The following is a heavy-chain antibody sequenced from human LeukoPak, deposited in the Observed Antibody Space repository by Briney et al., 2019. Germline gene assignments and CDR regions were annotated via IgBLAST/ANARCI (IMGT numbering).Heavy chain of an antibody. D-gene: IGHD3-22*01. CDR2: ISYDGSNK. CDR1: GFTFSSYA. CDR3: AREHAMIEAPLDY. Sequence: GGSLRLSCAASGFTFSSYAMRWVRQAPGKGLEWVAVISYDGSNKYYAGSVKGRFTISRDNSKNTLYLQMNSLRAEDTAVYYCAREHAMIEAPLDYWGQGTLVTVSS. J-gene: IGHJ4*02. V-gene: IGHV3-30-3*01.